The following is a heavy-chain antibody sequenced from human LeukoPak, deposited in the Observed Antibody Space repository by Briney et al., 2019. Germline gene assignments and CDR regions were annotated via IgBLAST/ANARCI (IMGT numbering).Heavy chain of an antibody. V-gene: IGHV4-39*01. D-gene: IGHD3-10*01. CDR1: GGSISSSSYY. CDR3: ARHTWFGRGRWFDP. CDR2: IYYSGST. J-gene: IGHJ5*02. Sequence: PSETLSLTCTVSGGSISSSSYYWGWIRQPPGKGLEWIGSIYYSGSTYYNPSLKSRVTISVDTSKNQFSLKLSSVTTADTAVYYCARHTWFGRGRWFDPWGQGTLVTVSS.